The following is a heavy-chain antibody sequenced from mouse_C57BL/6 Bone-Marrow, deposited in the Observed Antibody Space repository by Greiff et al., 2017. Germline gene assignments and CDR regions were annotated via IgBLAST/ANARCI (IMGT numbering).Heavy chain of an antibody. CDR1: GYTFTSYG. J-gene: IGHJ2*01. V-gene: IGHV1-81*01. CDR2: IYPRSGNT. Sequence: QVQLQQSGAELARPGASVKLSCKASGYTFTSYGISWVKQRTGQGLEWIGEIYPRSGNTYYNEKFKGKATLTADKSSSTAYMELRSLTSEYSAVYFCAREGYDYDPYYFDYWGQGTTLTVSS. D-gene: IGHD2-4*01. CDR3: AREGYDYDPYYFDY.